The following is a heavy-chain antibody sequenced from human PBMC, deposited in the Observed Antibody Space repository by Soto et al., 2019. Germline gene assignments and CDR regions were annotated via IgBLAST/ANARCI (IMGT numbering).Heavy chain of an antibody. Sequence: QVQLVESGGGVVQPGRSLRLSCAASGFTFSNSGMHWVRQAPGKGLEWVAVISSDGNTKFYADSVKGRFSISRDSSKNTLYLDMNSLRADDAAVYYCTGQIASGHWGQGTLVTVSS. V-gene: IGHV3-30*03. CDR2: ISSDGNTK. CDR1: GFTFSNSG. CDR3: TGQIASGH. D-gene: IGHD2-8*02. J-gene: IGHJ4*02.